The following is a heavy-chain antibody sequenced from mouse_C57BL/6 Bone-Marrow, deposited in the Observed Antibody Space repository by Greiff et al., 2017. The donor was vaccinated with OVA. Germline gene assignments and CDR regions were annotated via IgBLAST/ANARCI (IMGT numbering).Heavy chain of an antibody. CDR3: ARITTVVATGGYFDY. D-gene: IGHD1-1*01. CDR2: IDPSDSYT. CDR1: GYTFTSYW. J-gene: IGHJ2*01. V-gene: IGHV1-50*01. Sequence: VQLQQPGAELVKPGASVKLSCKASGYTFTSYWMQWVKQRPGQGLEWIGEIDPSDSYTNYNQKFKGKATLTVDTSSSTAYMQLSSLTSEDSAVYYCARITTVVATGGYFDYWGQGTTLTVSS.